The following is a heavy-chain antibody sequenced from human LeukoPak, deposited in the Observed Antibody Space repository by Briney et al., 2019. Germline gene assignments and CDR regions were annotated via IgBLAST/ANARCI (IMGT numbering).Heavy chain of an antibody. D-gene: IGHD5-18*01. V-gene: IGHV3-66*01. CDR2: IYSGGNT. J-gene: IGHJ4*02. CDR3: ARKYTYGLD. Sequence: GGSLRLSCAASGFTVSSNFMSWVRQAPGQGLELVSIIYSGGNTYYADSVRGRFTIFRDNSKNTLYLQMNSLRAEDTAMYYCARKYTYGLDWGQGTLVTVSS. CDR1: GFTVSSNF.